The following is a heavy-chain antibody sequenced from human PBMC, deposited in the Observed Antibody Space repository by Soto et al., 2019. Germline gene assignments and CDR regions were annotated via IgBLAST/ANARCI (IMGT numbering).Heavy chain of an antibody. CDR2: INVGNGGT. CDR1: GYTFSSYG. J-gene: IGHJ3*01. CDR3: ARQDAFDV. V-gene: IGHV1-3*01. Sequence: GASVKVSCKASGYTFSSYGMHWVRQAPGHRLGWMGWINVGNGGTAYSQKFRPRVTITRDTTASTAYMELNSLISEDTAVYYCARQDAFDVWGQGTMVTVSS.